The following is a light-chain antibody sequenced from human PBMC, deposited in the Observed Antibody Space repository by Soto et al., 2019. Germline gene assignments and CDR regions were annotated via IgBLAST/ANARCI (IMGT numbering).Light chain of an antibody. Sequence: DIQMTQSPSPRSASVGDSVTITCRASQTIKTYLNWYRHKPGKAPELLIYAASRLQSGVASRFSGSGSGTYSILTISSLQPDDLATYYCQQTYTAPGTFGQGTKVEI. J-gene: IGKJ1*01. CDR3: QQTYTAPGT. V-gene: IGKV1-39*01. CDR1: QTIKTY. CDR2: AAS.